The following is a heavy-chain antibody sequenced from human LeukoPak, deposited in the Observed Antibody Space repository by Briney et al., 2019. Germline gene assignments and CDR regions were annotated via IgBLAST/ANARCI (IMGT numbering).Heavy chain of an antibody. CDR3: ARDDRTVVPGTFDN. Sequence: SGGSLRLSCAASGFTLSSSFMSWVRQAPGTGLHWVAVIYRDGTPYHADSVRGRFTISRDNSKNTLSLQMNSLRVEDTAVYYCARDDRTVVPGTFDNWGQGTLVTVSS. D-gene: IGHD6-13*01. V-gene: IGHV3-53*01. CDR1: GFTLSSSF. CDR2: IYRDGTP. J-gene: IGHJ4*02.